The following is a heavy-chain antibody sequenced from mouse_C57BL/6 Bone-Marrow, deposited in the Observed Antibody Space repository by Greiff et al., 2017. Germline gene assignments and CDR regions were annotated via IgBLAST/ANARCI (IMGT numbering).Heavy chain of an antibody. CDR2: ISDGGSYT. CDR3: ARGGLPYYAMDY. Sequence: EVQVVESGGGLVKPGGSLKLSCAASGFTFSSYAMSWVRQTPEKRLEWVATISDGGSYTYYPDNVKGRFTISRDNAKNNLYLQMSHLKSEDTAMYYCARGGLPYYAMDYWGQGTLVTVAS. V-gene: IGHV5-4*01. CDR1: GFTFSSYA. D-gene: IGHD2-2*01. J-gene: IGHJ4*01.